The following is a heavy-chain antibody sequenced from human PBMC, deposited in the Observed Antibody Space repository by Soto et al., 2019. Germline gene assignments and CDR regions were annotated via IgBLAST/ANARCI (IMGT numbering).Heavy chain of an antibody. V-gene: IGHV3-33*01. CDR3: AREGLGHSSSSAPGPYNWFDP. CDR1: GFTFSSYG. CDR2: IWYDGSNK. Sequence: GGSLRLSCAASGFTFSSYGMHWVRQAPGKGLEWVAVIWYDGSNKYYAESVKGRFTIARDNSKNTLYRQMNSLRAEDTAVYYCAREGLGHSSSSAPGPYNWFDPWGQGTLVTVSS. J-gene: IGHJ5*02. D-gene: IGHD6-6*01.